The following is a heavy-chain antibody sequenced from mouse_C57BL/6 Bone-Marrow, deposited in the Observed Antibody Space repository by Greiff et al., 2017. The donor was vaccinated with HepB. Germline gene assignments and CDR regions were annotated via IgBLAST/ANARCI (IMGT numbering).Heavy chain of an antibody. CDR3: ERGQCSTTSFAY. CDR2: INPKNGST. Sequence: EVQLQQSGPELVKPGASVKISCKASGYTFTDYYMNWVKQSHGKGLEWIGDINPKNGSTNYNQKFKGKATLTVDKSSSTAYMGLRSLTSEDSAVYYCERGQCSTTSFAYWGQGTLVTVSA. J-gene: IGHJ3*01. CDR1: GYTFTDYY. D-gene: IGHD1-1*01. V-gene: IGHV1-26*01.